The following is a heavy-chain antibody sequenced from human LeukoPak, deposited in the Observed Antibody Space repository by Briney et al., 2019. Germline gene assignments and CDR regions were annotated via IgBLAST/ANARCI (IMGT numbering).Heavy chain of an antibody. D-gene: IGHD3-10*01. J-gene: IGHJ4*02. CDR1: DFTFDFYW. CDR3: ARDPLLWFGELSSYFDY. CDR2: ILPDGSQK. Sequence: GGSLRLSCVASDFTFDFYWMTWVRQAPGKGLEWLANILPDGSQKYYVDSVKGRFTISRDNAKNSLYLQMNSLRAEDTAVYYCARDPLLWFGELSSYFDYWGQGTLVTVSS. V-gene: IGHV3-7*01.